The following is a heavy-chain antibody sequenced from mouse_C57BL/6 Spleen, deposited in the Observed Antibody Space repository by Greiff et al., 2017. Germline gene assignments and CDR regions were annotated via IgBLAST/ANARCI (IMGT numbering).Heavy chain of an antibody. D-gene: IGHD1-1*01. CDR1: GYAFTHYL. CDR3: ARGGITTVAY. CDR2: INPGSGGT. V-gene: IGHV1-54*01. J-gene: IGHJ3*01. Sequence: QVQLQQSGAELVRPGTSVKVSCKASGYAFTHYLIEWVKQRPGPGLEWIGVINPGSGGTNYNEKFQGKATLTAAKSSSTAYMQLSSLTSEDSAVYVCARGGITTVAYWGQGTLVTVSA.